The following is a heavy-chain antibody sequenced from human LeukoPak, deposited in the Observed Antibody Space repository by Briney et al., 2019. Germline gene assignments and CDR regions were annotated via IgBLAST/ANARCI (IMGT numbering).Heavy chain of an antibody. V-gene: IGHV3-7*03. Sequence: GGSLRLSCAASGFTFRSYWMSWVRQAPGKGLEWVANINQDRTEKYYLDSVKGRFTISRDNAKKSLNLQMNSLRAEDTALYYCARDGHPFDYWGQGTLVTVSS. J-gene: IGHJ4*02. CDR1: GFTFRSYW. CDR3: ARDGHPFDY. CDR2: INQDRTEK.